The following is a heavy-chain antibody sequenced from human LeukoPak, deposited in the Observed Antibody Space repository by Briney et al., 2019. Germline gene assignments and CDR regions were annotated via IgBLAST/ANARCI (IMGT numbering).Heavy chain of an antibody. CDR2: INPSSAGT. Sequence: ASVKVSCKASGYTFTDYYMHWVRQAPGQGLEWMGWINPSSAGTDYAQNFQGRVTMTRDTSISTAYMELSRLTSDDTAVYYCARDPQYNWGPFDYWGQGILVTVSS. D-gene: IGHD1-20*01. V-gene: IGHV1-2*02. CDR1: GYTFTDYY. CDR3: ARDPQYNWGPFDY. J-gene: IGHJ4*02.